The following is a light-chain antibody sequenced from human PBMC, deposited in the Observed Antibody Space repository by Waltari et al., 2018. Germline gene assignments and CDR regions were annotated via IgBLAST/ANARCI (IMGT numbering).Light chain of an antibody. V-gene: IGLV1-40*01. CDR2: GSG. Sequence: QSVLTQPPSVSGAPGQRVTISCTGSSSNIGAGYDVHWYQQLPGTAPKLLIYGSGNRPPGVPDRCSGSKSGTSASLAITGLQAEDEADYYCQSYDSSLSGVVFGGGTKLTVL. CDR3: QSYDSSLSGVV. J-gene: IGLJ2*01. CDR1: SSNIGAGYD.